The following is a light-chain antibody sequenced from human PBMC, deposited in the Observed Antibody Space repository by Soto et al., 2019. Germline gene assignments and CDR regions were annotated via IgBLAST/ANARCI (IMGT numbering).Light chain of an antibody. Sequence: DIQMTQSPSTLSTSVGDRVTITCRASHNISSWLSWYQQKPGKAPKLLIYKASSLDSGVPSRFSGSGSGTEFTLTISSLQPDDFATYFCQQYSSYWWTFGQGTKVDIK. J-gene: IGKJ1*01. CDR1: HNISSW. V-gene: IGKV1-5*03. CDR3: QQYSSYWWT. CDR2: KAS.